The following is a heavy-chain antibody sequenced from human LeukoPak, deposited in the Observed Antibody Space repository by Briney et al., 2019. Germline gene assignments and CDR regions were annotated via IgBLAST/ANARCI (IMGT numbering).Heavy chain of an antibody. CDR2: ISAYNGNT. CDR1: GYTFTSYG. D-gene: IGHD3-22*01. J-gene: IGHJ3*02. V-gene: IGHV1-18*01. CDR3: ARADDSSGYRDAFDI. Sequence: GASVKVSCKASGYTFTSYGISWVRQAPGQGLEWMGWISAYNGNTNYAQKLQGRVTMTTDTSTSTAYMELRSLRSDDTAVYYCARADDSSGYRDAFDIWGQGTMVTVSS.